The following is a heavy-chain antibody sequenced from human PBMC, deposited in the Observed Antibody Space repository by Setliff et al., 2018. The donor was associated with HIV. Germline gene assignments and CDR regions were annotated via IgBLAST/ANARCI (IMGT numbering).Heavy chain of an antibody. CDR2: IYYSGST. CDR3: ARDPPGYGDSNDF. Sequence: SETLSLTCTVSGGSISSSNYYWGWIRQPPGKGLEWIGSIYYSGSTNYNPSLKSRVTISVDTSKNQFSLKLSSVTAADTAVYYCARDPPGYGDSNDFWGQGTLVTVSS. D-gene: IGHD4-17*01. CDR1: GGSISSSNYY. V-gene: IGHV4-39*07. J-gene: IGHJ4*02.